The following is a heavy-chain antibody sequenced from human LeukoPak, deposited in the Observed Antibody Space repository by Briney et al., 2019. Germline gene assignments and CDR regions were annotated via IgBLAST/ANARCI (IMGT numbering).Heavy chain of an antibody. CDR3: ARGVSTVQERRPPYYFDY. J-gene: IGHJ4*02. V-gene: IGHV1-18*01. Sequence: ASVKVSCKVSGDKITNHGISWVRQAPGQGLEWMGWISGYRGNTKYAQRFQGRVTLTADSSTNIANMDLRSLKSDDTAVYYCARGVSTVQERRPPYYFDYWGQGTLVTVSS. CDR2: ISGYRGNT. CDR1: GDKITNHG. D-gene: IGHD1-1*01.